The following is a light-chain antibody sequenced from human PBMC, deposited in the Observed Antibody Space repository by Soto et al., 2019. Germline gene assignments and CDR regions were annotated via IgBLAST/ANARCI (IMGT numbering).Light chain of an antibody. CDR1: SSDVGGYKY. CDR2: DVS. CDR3: SSYSGSSTLVV. J-gene: IGLJ2*01. Sequence: QSALTQPASVSGSPGQSIAISCTGTSSDVGGYKYVSWYQQHPGKAPNLMLYDVSSRPSGVSDRFSGSKSGNTASLTISGLQAEDEADYYCSSYSGSSTLVVFGGGTKLTVL. V-gene: IGLV2-14*03.